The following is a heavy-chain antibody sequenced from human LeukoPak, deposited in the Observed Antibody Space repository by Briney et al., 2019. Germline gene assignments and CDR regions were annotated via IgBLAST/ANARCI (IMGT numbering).Heavy chain of an antibody. J-gene: IGHJ4*02. Sequence: ASVKVSCKASGYTFTNYGITWVRQAPGQGLEWMGWISAYNGKTNYAQKLQGRVTMTTDTSTSTAYMELRSLRSDDTAVYYCARVAPSLDFDYWGQGTLVTVSS. CDR1: GYTFTNYG. CDR2: ISAYNGKT. CDR3: ARVAPSLDFDY. V-gene: IGHV1-18*01.